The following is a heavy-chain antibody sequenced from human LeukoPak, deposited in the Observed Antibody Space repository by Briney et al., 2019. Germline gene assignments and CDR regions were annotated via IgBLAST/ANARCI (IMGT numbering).Heavy chain of an antibody. CDR1: GGTFSSYA. D-gene: IGHD6-13*01. CDR3: AGEHSSSWDQFDY. Sequence: ASVKVSCKASGGTFSSYAISWVRQAPGQGLEWMGGIIPIFGTAKNAQKFQGRVTITTDESTSTAYMELSSLRSEDTAVYYCAGEHSSSWDQFDYWGQGTLVTVSS. J-gene: IGHJ4*02. V-gene: IGHV1-69*05. CDR2: IIPIFGTA.